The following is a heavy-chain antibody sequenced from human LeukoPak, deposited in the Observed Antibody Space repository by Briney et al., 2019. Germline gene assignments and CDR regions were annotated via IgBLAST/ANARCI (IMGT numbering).Heavy chain of an antibody. Sequence: SGPTLVKPTQTLTLTCTFSGFSLSTSGMCVTWIRQPPGKALEWLARIDWDDDKYYSTSLRPRLTISKDTSKNQVVLTMTNMDPVDTGTYYCARRSTISSRLDYGGQGTLVTVSS. J-gene: IGHJ4*02. V-gene: IGHV2-70*11. CDR3: ARRSTISSRLDY. CDR2: IDWDDDK. CDR1: GFSLSTSGMC. D-gene: IGHD3-9*01.